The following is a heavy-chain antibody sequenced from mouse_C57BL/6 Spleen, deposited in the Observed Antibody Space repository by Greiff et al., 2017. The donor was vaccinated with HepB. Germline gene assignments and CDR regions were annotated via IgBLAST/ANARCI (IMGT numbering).Heavy chain of an antibody. J-gene: IGHJ1*03. CDR3: ARSTGTWYFDV. CDR2: IYWDDDK. Sequence: QVTLKVCGPGILQSSQPLSLTCSFSGFSLSTSGMGVSWIRQPSGKGLEWLAHIYWDDDKRYNPSLKSRLTISKDTSRNQVFLKITSVDTADTATYYCARSTGTWYFDVWGTGTTVTVSS. CDR1: GFSLSTSGMG. D-gene: IGHD4-1*01. V-gene: IGHV8-12*01.